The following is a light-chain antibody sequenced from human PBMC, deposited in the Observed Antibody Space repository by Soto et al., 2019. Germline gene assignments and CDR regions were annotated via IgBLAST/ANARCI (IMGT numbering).Light chain of an antibody. CDR3: QQYNNWPQT. CDR1: QSLRSS. V-gene: IGKV3-15*01. Sequence: EIVIKQSPDTLSVSQGERASLSCRASQSLRSSLAWYQQKPGQAPRLLIYDASTRATGIPARFSGSGSGTDFTLTISGLQSEDFAVYYCQQYNNWPQTFGQGTKVDI. J-gene: IGKJ1*01. CDR2: DAS.